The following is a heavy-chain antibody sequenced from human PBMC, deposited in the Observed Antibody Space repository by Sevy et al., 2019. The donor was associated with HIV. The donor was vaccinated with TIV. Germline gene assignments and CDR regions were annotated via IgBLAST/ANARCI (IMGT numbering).Heavy chain of an antibody. CDR1: GFSFSSSG. Sequence: GGSLRLSCAASGFSFSSSGMHWVRQAPGKGLEWVADIWYDGSKQYYEDSVKGRFTMSRDNSKKTGYLQMNSLGVEDKAGYYWGRGVLGAAAGYDYMEIWGKGTTVTVSS. V-gene: IGHV3-33*01. D-gene: IGHD6-13*01. J-gene: IGHJ6*03. CDR3: GRGVLGAAAGYDYMEI. CDR2: IWYDGSKQ.